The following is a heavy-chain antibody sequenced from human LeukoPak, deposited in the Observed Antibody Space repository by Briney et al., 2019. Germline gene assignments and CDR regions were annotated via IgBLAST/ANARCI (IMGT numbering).Heavy chain of an antibody. J-gene: IGHJ4*02. Sequence: PGRSLRLSCAASGFTFSSHGMHWVRQAPGKGLEWVAVIWYDGSKRYYADSVKGRFTISRDDSKNTLYLQMNSLRDEDTAVYYCARDRDKYSGSFYFDYWGQGTLVTVSS. CDR1: GFTFSSHG. D-gene: IGHD1-26*01. V-gene: IGHV3-33*01. CDR2: IWYDGSKR. CDR3: ARDRDKYSGSFYFDY.